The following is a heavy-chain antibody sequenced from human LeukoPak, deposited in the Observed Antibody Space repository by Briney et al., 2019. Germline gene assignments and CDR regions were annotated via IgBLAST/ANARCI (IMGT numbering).Heavy chain of an antibody. Sequence: ASVTVSCKASGYTFTSYDINWVRQAPGQGLEWMGWMNPNSGNTGYAQKFQGRVTMTRNTSISTAYMELRSLRSEDTAVYYCARVRTAGAGSRRYYYYGMDVWGEGTA. D-gene: IGHD6-19*01. CDR1: GYTFTSYD. CDR3: ARVRTAGAGSRRYYYYGMDV. V-gene: IGHV1-8*01. J-gene: IGHJ6*02. CDR2: MNPNSGNT.